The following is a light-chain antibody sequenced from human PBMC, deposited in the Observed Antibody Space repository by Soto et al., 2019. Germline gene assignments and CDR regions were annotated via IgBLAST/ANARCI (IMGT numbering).Light chain of an antibody. J-gene: IGLJ1*01. CDR3: NSYTSASFYV. CDR2: EVT. V-gene: IGLV2-14*01. Sequence: QSALAQPASVSGSPGQSITISCTGTTSDIAGYNYVSWYQQHPGKAPKLLIYEVTSRASGVSHRFSGSKSGNTASLTISGLQAEDEAEYYCNSYTSASFYVFGTGTKVPVL. CDR1: TSDIAGYNY.